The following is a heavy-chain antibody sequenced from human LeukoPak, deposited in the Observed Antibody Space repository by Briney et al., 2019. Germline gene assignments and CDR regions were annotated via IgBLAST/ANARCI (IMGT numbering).Heavy chain of an antibody. V-gene: IGHV4-39*01. CDR1: GGSISSSSYY. CDR3: ARAQLWLPFDY. Sequence: SETLSLTCTASGGSISSSSYYWGWIRQPPGKGLEWIGSIYYSGSTYYNPSLKSRVTISVDTSKNQFSLKLSSVTAADTAVYYCARAQLWLPFDYWGQGTLVTVSS. CDR2: IYYSGST. J-gene: IGHJ4*02. D-gene: IGHD5-18*01.